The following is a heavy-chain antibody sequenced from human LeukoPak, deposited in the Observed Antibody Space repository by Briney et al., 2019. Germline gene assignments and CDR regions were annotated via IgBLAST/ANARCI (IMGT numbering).Heavy chain of an antibody. V-gene: IGHV4-34*01. D-gene: IGHD3-3*01. CDR2: VNHSGST. Sequence: SETLSLTCAVYGGPFSGYYWSWIRKPPGKGLEWIGEVNHSGSTNYNPSLKSRVTISVDTSKNQFSLKLSSVTAADTAVYYCARMVNYDFWSGYYPPRDAFDIWGQGTMVTVSS. CDR1: GGPFSGYY. CDR3: ARMVNYDFWSGYYPPRDAFDI. J-gene: IGHJ3*02.